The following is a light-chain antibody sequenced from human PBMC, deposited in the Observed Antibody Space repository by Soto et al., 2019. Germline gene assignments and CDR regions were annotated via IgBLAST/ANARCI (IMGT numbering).Light chain of an antibody. Sequence: EIVLTQSPGTLSLLTGTSHTLSGRSSQNCDSNYLALYQQKPGQAPRILIYDASDRATGIPARFSGSGSGTDFTLTIRRLETEDFAVYYCQQPSNWPPSIPFGTGTRVEIK. CDR3: QQPSNWPPSIP. J-gene: IGKJ5*01. V-gene: IGKV3-11*01. CDR1: QNCDSNY. CDR2: DAS.